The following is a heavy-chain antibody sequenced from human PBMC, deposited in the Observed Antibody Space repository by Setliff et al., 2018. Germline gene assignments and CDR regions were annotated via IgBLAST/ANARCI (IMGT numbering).Heavy chain of an antibody. Sequence: SVKVSCKASGYSFTNHYIHWVRQAPGQGLEWMGGIIPMFGTPAYTQKFQDRVTITTDESTSTAYMELSSLRTEDTAVYYYYMDVWGKGTTVTVS. CDR1: GYSFTNHY. J-gene: IGHJ6*03. V-gene: IGHV1-69*05. CDR3: YMDV. CDR2: IIPMFGTP.